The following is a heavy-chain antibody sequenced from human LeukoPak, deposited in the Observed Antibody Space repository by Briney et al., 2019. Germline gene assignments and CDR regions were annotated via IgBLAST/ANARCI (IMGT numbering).Heavy chain of an antibody. CDR1: GFTFSSYS. J-gene: IGHJ4*02. CDR3: ARDCSGGSCSRAGST. CDR2: ISSSSSYI. V-gene: IGHV3-21*01. D-gene: IGHD2-15*01. Sequence: GGSLRLSCAASGFTFSSYSMNWVRQAPGKGLEWVSSISSSSSYIYYADSVKGRFTISRDNAKNSLYLQMNSLRAEDTAVYYCARDCSGGSCSRAGSTWGQGTLVTVSP.